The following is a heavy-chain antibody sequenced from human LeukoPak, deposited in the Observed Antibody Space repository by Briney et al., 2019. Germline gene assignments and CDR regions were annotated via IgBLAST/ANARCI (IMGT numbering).Heavy chain of an antibody. CDR2: ISYDGTNK. Sequence: GRSLRLSCAASGFTFSGFTVHWVRQAPGKGLEWVAVISYDGTNKYYADSVKGRFTISRDNSKNTLYLQMNSLRAEDTAVYYCARDDGTVTHGPLGYWGQGTVVTVSS. D-gene: IGHD3-16*01. CDR1: GFTFSGFT. J-gene: IGHJ4*02. V-gene: IGHV3-30-3*01. CDR3: ARDDGTVTHGPLGY.